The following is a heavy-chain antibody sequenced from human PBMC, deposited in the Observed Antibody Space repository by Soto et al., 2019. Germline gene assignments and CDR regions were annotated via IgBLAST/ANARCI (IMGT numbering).Heavy chain of an antibody. D-gene: IGHD2-21*02. V-gene: IGHV1-69*06. Sequence: SVKVSCKASGDIFTRYPFSWVRQAPGQGLEWMGGVIPLFGTPNYGQKFQGRVTITADKSTSTAFMDIRCLRSDDTAVYYCAGAPAGDYYYYYKFDVWGQGTAVTVSS. CDR1: GDIFTRYP. CDR2: VIPLFGTP. J-gene: IGHJ6*02. CDR3: AGAPAGDYYYYYKFDV.